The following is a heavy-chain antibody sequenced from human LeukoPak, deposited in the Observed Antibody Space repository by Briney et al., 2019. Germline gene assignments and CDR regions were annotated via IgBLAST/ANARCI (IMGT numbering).Heavy chain of an antibody. D-gene: IGHD3-10*01. V-gene: IGHV1-46*01. CDR2: INTHNGGT. Sequence: ASVKVSCKPSGYTFTDFYIHWVRQAPGQGLEYMGRINTHNGGTVYALQFQGRVTMTRDTSTSTVYMELSSLRSEDTAVYYCAGVWFGELSGLTYWGQGTLVTVSS. CDR3: AGVWFGELSGLTY. CDR1: GYTFTDFY. J-gene: IGHJ4*02.